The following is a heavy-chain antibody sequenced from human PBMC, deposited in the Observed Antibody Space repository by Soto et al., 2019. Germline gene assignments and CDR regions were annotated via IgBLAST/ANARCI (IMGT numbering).Heavy chain of an antibody. CDR2: INWNSGSI. J-gene: IGHJ5*02. CDR1: GFTFEDYA. V-gene: IGHV3-9*01. CDR3: AKGRGALAVVSNWFDP. Sequence: EVQLVESGGGLVQPGRSLRLSCAAFGFTFEDYAMNGFRQTPGRGRGWVAGINWNSGSIGYADSVKGRFTISRDNANNSLYLQMDSLRTEDTALYFCAKGRGALAVVSNWFDPWGQGTLVTVSS. D-gene: IGHD3-22*01.